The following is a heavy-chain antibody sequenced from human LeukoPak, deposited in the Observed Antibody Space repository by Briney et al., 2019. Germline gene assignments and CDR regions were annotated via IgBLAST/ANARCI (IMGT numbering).Heavy chain of an antibody. CDR1: GGSITDHY. CDR2: ISSSGST. CDR3: ARGHYDLAH. Sequence: PSETLSLTCTVSGGSITDHYWTWIRQPPRQGLEWIGYISSSGSTSYDPSLVSRVTISLDTSKNQVSLKVRSVTAADTAMYFCARGHYDLAHWGQGILVTVSS. V-gene: IGHV4-59*11. J-gene: IGHJ5*02. D-gene: IGHD4-17*01.